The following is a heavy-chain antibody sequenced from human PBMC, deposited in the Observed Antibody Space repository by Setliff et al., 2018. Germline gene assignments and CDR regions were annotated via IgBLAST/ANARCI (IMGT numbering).Heavy chain of an antibody. CDR2: ISSSSSYI. J-gene: IGHJ3*02. CDR1: GFTFSSYS. D-gene: IGHD3-3*01. V-gene: IGHV3-21*01. Sequence: GSLSLSCAASGFTFSSYSMNWVRQAPGKGLEWVSSISSSSSYIYYADSVKGRFTISRDNAKNSLYLQMNSLRAEDTAVYYCARDTYTIFGVVPSEAHAFDIWGQGTMVTVSS. CDR3: ARDTYTIFGVVPSEAHAFDI.